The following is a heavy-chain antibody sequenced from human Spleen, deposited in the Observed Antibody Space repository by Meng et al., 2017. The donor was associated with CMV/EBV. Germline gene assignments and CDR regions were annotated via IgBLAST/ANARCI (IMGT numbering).Heavy chain of an antibody. CDR2: IYYSGST. J-gene: IGHJ6*02. V-gene: IGHV4-59*01. D-gene: IGHD6-13*01. Sequence: SETLSLTCTVSGGSISSYYWSWIRQPPGKGLEWIGYIYYSGSTNYNPSLKSRVTISVDTSKNQFSLKLSSVTAADTAVYYCARDSGSSSSWYFSGPDYYYGMDVWGQGTTVTVSS. CDR3: ARDSGSSSSWYFSGPDYYYGMDV. CDR1: GGSISSYY.